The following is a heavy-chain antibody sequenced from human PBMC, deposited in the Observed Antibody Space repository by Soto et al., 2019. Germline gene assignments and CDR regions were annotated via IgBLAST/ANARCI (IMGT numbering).Heavy chain of an antibody. Sequence: EVQLVESGGGLVQPGGSLRLSCAASGFTFSSYWMSWVRQAPGKGLEWVANIKQDGSEKYYVDSVKGRFTISRDNAKNSLYLQMNSLRAEDTAVYYCARDGLVVPAATGEGGWDYWGQGTLVTVSS. CDR3: ARDGLVVPAATGEGGWDY. CDR1: GFTFSSYW. D-gene: IGHD2-2*01. J-gene: IGHJ4*02. CDR2: IKQDGSEK. V-gene: IGHV3-7*01.